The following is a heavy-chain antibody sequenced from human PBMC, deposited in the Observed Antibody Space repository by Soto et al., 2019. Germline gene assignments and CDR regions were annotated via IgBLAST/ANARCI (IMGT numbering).Heavy chain of an antibody. J-gene: IGHJ5*02. CDR2: ISSSSSTI. CDR1: GFTFSSYS. V-gene: IGHV3-48*01. D-gene: IGHD3-16*01. CDR3: ARVPPKFDWFDP. Sequence: GGSLRLSCAASGFTFSSYSMNWVRQAPGKGLGWVSYISSSSSTIYYADSAKGRFTISRDNAKNSLYLQMNSLRAEDTAVYYCARVPPKFDWFDPWGQGTLVTVSS.